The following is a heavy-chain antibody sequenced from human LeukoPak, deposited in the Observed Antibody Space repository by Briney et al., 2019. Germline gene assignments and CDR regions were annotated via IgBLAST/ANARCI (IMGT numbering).Heavy chain of an antibody. D-gene: IGHD3-22*01. CDR2: ISAYNGNT. CDR1: GYTFTSFG. CDR3: ASLTTYYYDSSGPGAFDI. V-gene: IGHV1-18*01. J-gene: IGHJ3*02. Sequence: ASVKVSCKASGYTFTSFGISWVRQAPGQGLEWMGWISAYNGNTNYAQKLRGRVTMTTDTSTSTAYMELRSLRSDDTAVYYCASLTTYYYDSSGPGAFDIWGQGTMVTVSS.